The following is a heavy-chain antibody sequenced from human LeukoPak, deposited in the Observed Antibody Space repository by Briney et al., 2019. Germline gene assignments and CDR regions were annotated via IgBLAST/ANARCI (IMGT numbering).Heavy chain of an antibody. D-gene: IGHD5-18*01. CDR3: ARERGYSYGRGEFDY. CDR2: INPNSGGT. J-gene: IGHJ4*02. V-gene: IGHV1-2*02. CDR1: GYTFTGYY. Sequence: ASVKVSCKASGYTFTGYYMHWVRQAPGQGLEWMGWINPNSGGTNYAQKFQGRVTMTRDTSISTAYMELSRLRSDDTAVYYCARERGYSYGRGEFDYWGQGTLVTVSS.